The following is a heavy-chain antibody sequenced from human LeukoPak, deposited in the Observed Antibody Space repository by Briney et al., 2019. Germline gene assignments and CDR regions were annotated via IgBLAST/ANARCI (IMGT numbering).Heavy chain of an antibody. D-gene: IGHD3-3*01. CDR1: GFTFDDYA. CDR2: ISWNSGSI. Sequence: GGSLRLSCAASGFTFDDYAMHWVRQAPGKGLEWVSGISWNSGSIGYADSVKGRFTISRDNAKSSLYLQMNSLRAEDTALYYCAKDTTYDFWSGYPPAGFDPWGQGTLVTVSS. CDR3: AKDTTYDFWSGYPPAGFDP. J-gene: IGHJ5*02. V-gene: IGHV3-9*01.